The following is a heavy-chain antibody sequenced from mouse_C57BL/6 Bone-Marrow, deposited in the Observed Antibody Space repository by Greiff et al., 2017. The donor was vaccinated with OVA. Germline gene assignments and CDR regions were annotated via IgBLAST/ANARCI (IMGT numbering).Heavy chain of an antibody. CDR3: ASPLGMDY. CDR1: GFTFSSYG. Sequence: DVMLVESGGDLVKPGGSLKLSCAASGFTFSSYGMSWVRQTPDKRLEWVATISSGGSYTYYPDSVKGRFTISRDNAKNTLYLQMSSLKSEDTAMYYCASPLGMDYWGQGTSVTVSS. V-gene: IGHV5-6*02. J-gene: IGHJ4*01. CDR2: ISSGGSYT.